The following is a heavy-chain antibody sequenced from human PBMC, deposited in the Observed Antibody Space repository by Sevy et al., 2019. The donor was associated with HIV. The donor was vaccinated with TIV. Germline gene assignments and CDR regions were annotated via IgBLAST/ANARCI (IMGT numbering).Heavy chain of an antibody. V-gene: IGHV4-59*02. CDR2: IYYNGST. J-gene: IGHJ4*02. CDR1: GDSVNSYY. Sequence: SETLSLTCIVSGDSVNSYYWNWIRQSPGKGLEWIGYIYYNGSTNYNPSLKSRVTISLDTSKNQFSLRLTSVSASDTAVYYFARGFLYYFDFWGQGTLVTVSS. CDR3: ARGFLYYFDF.